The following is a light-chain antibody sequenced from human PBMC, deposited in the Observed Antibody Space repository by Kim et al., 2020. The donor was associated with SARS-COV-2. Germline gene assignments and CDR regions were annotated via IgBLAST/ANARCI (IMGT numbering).Light chain of an antibody. V-gene: IGKV3-20*01. CDR3: QQYDRPPWT. J-gene: IGKJ1*01. Sequence: EIVLTQSPGTLSLSPGERATLPSRASQSVTSSYLAWYHQKPGQPPRLLIFGATSRATGIPDRFRGSGSGTAFTLTISRLEPEDFATYYCQQYDRPPWTFGQGTKVDIK. CDR2: GAT. CDR1: QSVTSSY.